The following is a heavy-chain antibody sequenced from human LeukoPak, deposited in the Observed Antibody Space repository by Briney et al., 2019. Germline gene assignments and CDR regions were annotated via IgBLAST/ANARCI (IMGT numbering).Heavy chain of an antibody. CDR3: ARDKSKSMGRGVIIKNHSYYYMDV. J-gene: IGHJ6*03. V-gene: IGHV3-11*04. CDR2: ISGSGYTI. CDR1: GFTFSDYY. Sequence: GGSLRLSCAASGFTFSDYYMSWIRQAPGKGLEWVSYISGSGYTIYYADSVKGRFTISRDNAKNSLYLQMNSLRAEDTAVYYCARDKSKSMGRGVIIKNHSYYYMDVWGKGTTVTISS. D-gene: IGHD3-10*01.